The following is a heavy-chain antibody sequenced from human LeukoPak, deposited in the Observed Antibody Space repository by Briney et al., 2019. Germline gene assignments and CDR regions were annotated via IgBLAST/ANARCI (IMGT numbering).Heavy chain of an antibody. CDR3: ARAGSPPVAGVFDY. Sequence: SETLSLTCAVYGGSFSGYYWSCIRQPPGRGLEWIGEINHSGSTNYNPSLKSRVTISVDTSKNQFSLKLSSVPAADTAVYYCARAGSPPVAGVFDYWGQGTRVTVSS. D-gene: IGHD2-15*01. V-gene: IGHV4-34*01. CDR2: INHSGST. J-gene: IGHJ4*02. CDR1: GGSFSGYY.